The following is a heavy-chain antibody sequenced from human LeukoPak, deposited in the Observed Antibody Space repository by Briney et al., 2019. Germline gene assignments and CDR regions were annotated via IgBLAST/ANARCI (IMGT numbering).Heavy chain of an antibody. D-gene: IGHD3-3*01. V-gene: IGHV4-39*01. J-gene: IGHJ5*02. CDR1: GGSISTTNYY. CDR3: ARHSGLRSPFDP. Sequence: SETLSLTCTVSGGSISTTNYYRGWIRQPPGRDLEWIGSIYSSGNTYYNPSLESRVTISVDTSKNQLSLKLTSATAADTSVYYCARHSGLRSPFDPWGQGTLVTVSS. CDR2: IYSSGNT.